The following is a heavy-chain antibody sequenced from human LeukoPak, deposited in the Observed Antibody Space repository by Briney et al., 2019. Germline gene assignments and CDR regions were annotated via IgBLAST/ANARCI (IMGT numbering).Heavy chain of an antibody. J-gene: IGHJ5*02. D-gene: IGHD5-12*01. V-gene: IGHV4-59*01. CDR3: ARVDQSGYDTRGWFDP. Sequence: SETLSLTCTISGGSISSYYWSWIRQPPGRGLEWIGYIYYTGSTNYNPSLKSRVTISLDTSKNQFSLKLSSVTAADTAVYYCARVDQSGYDTRGWFDPWGQGTLVTVSS. CDR2: IYYTGST. CDR1: GGSISSYY.